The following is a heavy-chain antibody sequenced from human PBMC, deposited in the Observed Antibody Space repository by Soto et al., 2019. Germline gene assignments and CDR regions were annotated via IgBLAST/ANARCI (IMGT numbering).Heavy chain of an antibody. CDR2: INHSGST. CDR1: GGSFSGYY. J-gene: IGHJ5*02. D-gene: IGHD1-26*01. V-gene: IGHV4-34*01. CDR3: ARGSRSGSLAGRSFDP. Sequence: PSETLSLTCAVYGGSFSGYYWSWIRQPPGKGMEWIGEINHSGSTNYNPSLKSRVTISVDTSKNQFSLKLSSVTAADTAVYYCARGSRSGSLAGRSFDPWGQGTLVTVSS.